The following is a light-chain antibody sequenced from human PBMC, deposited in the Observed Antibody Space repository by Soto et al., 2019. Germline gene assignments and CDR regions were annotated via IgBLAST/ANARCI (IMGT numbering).Light chain of an antibody. CDR1: QGIKSW. J-gene: IGKJ3*01. CDR3: QRANSFPFA. Sequence: DIQMTQSPSSVSASVGDRVTITCRASQGIKSWLAWYQQKPGKAPKLLIYAASGLQSGVPSRCSGSGSGTDFTLTISSLQPEDFATYYCQRANSFPFAFGPGTTVHIK. V-gene: IGKV1-12*01. CDR2: AAS.